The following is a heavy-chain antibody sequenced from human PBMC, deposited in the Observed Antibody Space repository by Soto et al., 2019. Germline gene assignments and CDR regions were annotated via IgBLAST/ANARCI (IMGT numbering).Heavy chain of an antibody. CDR1: GGSFSGYY. CDR3: ARGKMNYDFWSGYYIVLDY. J-gene: IGHJ4*02. D-gene: IGHD3-3*01. Sequence: SETLSLTCAVYGGSFSGYYWSWLRQPPGKGLEWIGEINHSGSTNYNSSLKSRVTISVDTSKNQFSLKLSSVTAADTAVYYCARGKMNYDFWSGYYIVLDYWGQGTLVTVSS. V-gene: IGHV4-34*01. CDR2: INHSGST.